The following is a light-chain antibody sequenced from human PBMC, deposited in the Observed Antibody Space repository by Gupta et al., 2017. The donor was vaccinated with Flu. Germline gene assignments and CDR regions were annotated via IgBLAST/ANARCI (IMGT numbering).Light chain of an antibody. J-gene: IGKJ5*01. V-gene: IGKV1-39*01. Sequence: DIQVTQSPSSLSASLGDKVTITCRTSQTIGNNLNWYQQKPRSAPKLLIYYASTLQNGVPSRFSANESGTDFTLIISELQPEDFANYFCQQSFTTPLKFGQGTRLEIK. CDR2: YAS. CDR3: QQSFTTPLK. CDR1: QTIGNN.